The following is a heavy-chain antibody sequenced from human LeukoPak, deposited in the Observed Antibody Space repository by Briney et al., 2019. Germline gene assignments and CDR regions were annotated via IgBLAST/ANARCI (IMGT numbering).Heavy chain of an antibody. V-gene: IGHV3-53*01. J-gene: IGHJ4*02. CDR3: ARETGYSTSWYAYYFDY. CDR1: EFSVSHNY. D-gene: IGHD6-13*01. CDR2: IHSDGTT. Sequence: GGSLRLSCAASEFSVSHNYMSWVRQAPGKGLEWVSVIHSDGTTHYADSVKGRFTISRDSSKNTLYLQMNSLRVEDTAMYYCARETGYSTSWYAYYFDYWGQGTLVTVAS.